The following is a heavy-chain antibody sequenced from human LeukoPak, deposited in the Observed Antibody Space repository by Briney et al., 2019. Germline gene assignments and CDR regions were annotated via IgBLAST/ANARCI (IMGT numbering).Heavy chain of an antibody. CDR1: GYSFINYW. D-gene: IGHD6-19*01. CDR2: IYPGDSDT. J-gene: IGHJ4*02. CDR3: AILSSGWYYFDY. V-gene: IGHV5-51*01. Sequence: GESLQISCKGSGYSFINYWIGWVRPMPGKGLEWMAIIYPGDSDTKYNPSFQGQVTISADKSITTAFLQWSSLKASDTAMYYCAILSSGWYYFDYWGQGTLVTVSS.